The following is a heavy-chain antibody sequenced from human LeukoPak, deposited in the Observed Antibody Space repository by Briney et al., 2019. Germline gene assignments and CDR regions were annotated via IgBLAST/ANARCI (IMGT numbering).Heavy chain of an antibody. Sequence: MPSDTLSLTCTVSGGSISSYYWSWIRQPPGKGLEWIGYIYYSGSTNYNPSLKSRVTISVDTSKNQFSLKLSSVTAADTAVYYCAREGHSSSYYMDVWGKGTTVTVSS. V-gene: IGHV4-59*01. CDR3: AREGHSSSYYMDV. CDR2: IYYSGST. D-gene: IGHD6-6*01. J-gene: IGHJ6*03. CDR1: GGSISSYY.